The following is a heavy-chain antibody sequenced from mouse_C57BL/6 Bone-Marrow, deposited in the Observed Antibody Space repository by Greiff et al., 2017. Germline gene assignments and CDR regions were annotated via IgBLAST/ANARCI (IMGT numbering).Heavy chain of an antibody. V-gene: IGHV1-19*01. J-gene: IGHJ2*01. CDR3: ARAYYGSSYPY. CDR2: INPYNGGT. Sequence: EVQLQQSGPVLVKPGASVKMSCKASGYTFTDYYMNWVKQSHGKSLEWIGVINPYNGGTSYNQKFKGKATLTVDKSSSTAYMELNSLTSEDSAVYYCARAYYGSSYPYWGQGTTLTVSS. CDR1: GYTFTDYY. D-gene: IGHD1-1*01.